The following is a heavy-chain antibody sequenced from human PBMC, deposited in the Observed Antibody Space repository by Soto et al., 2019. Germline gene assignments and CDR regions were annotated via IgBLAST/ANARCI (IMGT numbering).Heavy chain of an antibody. J-gene: IGHJ4*02. Sequence: QVQLQESGPGLVKPSQTLSLTCTVSGGSISSGGCYWSWIRQHPGKGLEWIGYIYYSGSTYYNPSLKGRVTISVDTSKNQCALNLGSVTAPDTAVYYCASGPHLQAATSIPFDYWGQGNLVTVSS. CDR1: GGSISSGGCY. V-gene: IGHV4-31*03. CDR2: IYYSGST. CDR3: ASGPHLQAATSIPFDY. D-gene: IGHD2-15*01.